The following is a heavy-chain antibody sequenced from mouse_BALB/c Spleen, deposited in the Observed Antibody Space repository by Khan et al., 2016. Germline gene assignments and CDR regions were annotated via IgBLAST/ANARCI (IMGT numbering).Heavy chain of an antibody. CDR2: ILPGGGST. CDR1: GYTFSSYW. D-gene: IGHD1-1*01. Sequence: QVQLQQSGAELMKPGASVRISCKATGYTFSSYWIEWVKQRPGHGLEWIGEILPGGGSTNYNEKFKGKATFTADTSSNTAYMQLSSLTSEDSAVYYWAREFLRGGFPYWGQGTLVTVSA. J-gene: IGHJ3*01. V-gene: IGHV1-9*01. CDR3: AREFLRGGFPY.